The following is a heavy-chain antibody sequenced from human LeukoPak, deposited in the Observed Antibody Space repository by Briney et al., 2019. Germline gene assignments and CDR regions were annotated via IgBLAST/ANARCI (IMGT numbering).Heavy chain of an antibody. CDR3: ARGGSSWYGLANKKKNWFDP. Sequence: SVKVSCKASGGTFSSYTISWVRQAPGQGREWMGRIIPILGIANYAQKFQGRVTITADKSTSTAYMELSSLRSEDTAVYYCARGGSSWYGLANKKKNWFDPWGQGTLVTVSS. CDR1: GGTFSSYT. V-gene: IGHV1-69*02. CDR2: IIPILGIA. J-gene: IGHJ5*02. D-gene: IGHD6-13*01.